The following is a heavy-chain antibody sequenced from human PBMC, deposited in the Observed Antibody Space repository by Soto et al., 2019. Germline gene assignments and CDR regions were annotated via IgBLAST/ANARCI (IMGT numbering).Heavy chain of an antibody. CDR3: ARTYCSSARCYSDY. CDR1: GYTFTSHG. Sequence: QVQLVQSGAEVKKPGASVKVSCKTSGYTFTSHGISWVRQAPGQGLEWMGWISAYNGNTNYAQKLQGRVTMTTDTPTSPAYMELRSLRSDDTAVYYCARTYCSSARCYSDYWGQGTLVTVSS. V-gene: IGHV1-18*04. J-gene: IGHJ4*02. CDR2: ISAYNGNT. D-gene: IGHD2-2*01.